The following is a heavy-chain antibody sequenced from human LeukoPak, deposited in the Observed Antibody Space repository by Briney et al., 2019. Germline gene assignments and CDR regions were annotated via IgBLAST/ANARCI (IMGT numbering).Heavy chain of an antibody. CDR1: GGSFSGYY. CDR2: INHSGST. V-gene: IGHV4-34*01. J-gene: IGHJ5*02. CDR3: ARAVAGWFDP. D-gene: IGHD2-15*01. Sequence: SETLSLTCAVYGGSFSGYYWSWIRQPPGKGLEWIGEINHSGSTNYNPSLKSRVTISVDTSKNQFSLKLSPVTAADTAVYYCARAVAGWFDPWGQGTLVTVSS.